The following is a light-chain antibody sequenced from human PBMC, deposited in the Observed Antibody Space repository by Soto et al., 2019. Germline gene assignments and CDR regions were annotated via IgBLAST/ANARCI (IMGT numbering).Light chain of an antibody. CDR1: QGISTS. CDR2: AAS. CDR3: QQVNSYPIT. J-gene: IGKJ5*01. V-gene: IGKV1-9*01. Sequence: DIQLTQSPSFLSASVGDRVTITCRASQGISTSLAWYQQKPGKAPKLLTYAASTLQTGVPSRFSGSGSGTEFTLTISSLQAEDFATYYCQQVNSYPITFGQGTRLEIK.